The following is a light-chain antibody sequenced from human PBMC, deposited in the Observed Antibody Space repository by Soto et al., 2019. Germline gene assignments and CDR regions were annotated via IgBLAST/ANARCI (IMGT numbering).Light chain of an antibody. CDR2: GAS. J-gene: IGKJ4*01. CDR3: QQYNNWPPVLT. V-gene: IGKV3-15*01. CDR1: QSVSSN. Sequence: EIVMTQSPATLSVSPGERATLSCRASQSVSSNLAWYQQKPGQDPRLLIYGASTRATGIPARFSGSGSGTEFTITISTLQSEDFAVYYCQQYNNWPPVLTFSGGTKVEIK.